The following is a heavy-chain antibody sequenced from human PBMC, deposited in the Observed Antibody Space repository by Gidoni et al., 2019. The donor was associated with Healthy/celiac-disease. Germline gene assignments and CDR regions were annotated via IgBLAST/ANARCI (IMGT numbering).Heavy chain of an antibody. D-gene: IGHD3-10*01. CDR2: IYPGDSDT. Sequence: EVQLVQSGAEVKKPGESLKISCKGSGYSFTSYGNGWVRQMPGKGREWMGIIYPGDSDTRYSPSFQGQVTISADKSISTAYLQWSSLKASDTAMYYCARRVLYYYGSGSPTSFDYWGQGTLVTVSS. V-gene: IGHV5-51*03. CDR1: GYSFTSYG. J-gene: IGHJ4*02. CDR3: ARRVLYYYGSGSPTSFDY.